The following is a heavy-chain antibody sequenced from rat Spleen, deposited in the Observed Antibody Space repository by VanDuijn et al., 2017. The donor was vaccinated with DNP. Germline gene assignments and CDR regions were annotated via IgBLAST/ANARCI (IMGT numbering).Heavy chain of an antibody. V-gene: IGHV5-27*01. Sequence: EVQLVESGGGLVQPGRSLKLSCAASGFTFRNYDMTWVRQAPTMGLEWVASISPSDNSTYYRDSIKGRFTISRDNAKSTLYLQMDSLRSEDTATYYCTTLNSGTYDSWGQGVMVTVSS. CDR1: GFTFRNYD. CDR3: TTLNSGTYDS. CDR2: ISPSDNST. J-gene: IGHJ2*01. D-gene: IGHD1-3*01.